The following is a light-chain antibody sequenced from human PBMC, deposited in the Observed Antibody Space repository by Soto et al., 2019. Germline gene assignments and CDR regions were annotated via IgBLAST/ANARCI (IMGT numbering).Light chain of an antibody. J-gene: IGKJ1*01. Sequence: EIVMTQSPVTLSVSPGERATLSCRASQSINSNLAWYQQKPGQAPSLLIYGAFTRATGIPARFSGTGSGTEFTLTISSLQSEDLALYYCQQYGSSQWTFGQGTKV. CDR2: GAF. CDR3: QQYGSSQWT. CDR1: QSINSN. V-gene: IGKV3-15*01.